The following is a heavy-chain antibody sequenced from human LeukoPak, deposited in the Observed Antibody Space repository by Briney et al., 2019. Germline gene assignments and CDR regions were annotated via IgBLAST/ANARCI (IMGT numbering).Heavy chain of an antibody. J-gene: IGHJ4*02. Sequence: SETLSLTCPVLVGSVTTYHWSWIRQPPGKGLEWIGYIYYSGSINYNPSLNSRVSISLDTPKNEFSLKLRSVTAADTAVYYCARYPGASGDSYYFDYWGQGTRVTVSS. CDR2: IYYSGSI. D-gene: IGHD4-17*01. CDR3: ARYPGASGDSYYFDY. V-gene: IGHV4-59*02. CDR1: VGSVTTYH.